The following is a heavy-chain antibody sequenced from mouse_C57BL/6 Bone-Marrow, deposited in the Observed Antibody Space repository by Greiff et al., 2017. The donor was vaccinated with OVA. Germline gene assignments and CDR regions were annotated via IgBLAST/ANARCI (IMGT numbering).Heavy chain of an antibody. CDR3: TTMVTTVFDY. CDR1: GYTFTDYE. D-gene: IGHD2-2*01. Sequence: QVQLKESGAELVRPGASVTLSCKASGYTFTDYEMHWVKQTPVHGLEWIGAIDPETGGTAYNQKFKGKAILTADKSSSTAYMERRSLTSEDSAVDYCTTMVTTVFDYWGQGTTLTVSS. V-gene: IGHV1-15*01. J-gene: IGHJ2*01. CDR2: IDPETGGT.